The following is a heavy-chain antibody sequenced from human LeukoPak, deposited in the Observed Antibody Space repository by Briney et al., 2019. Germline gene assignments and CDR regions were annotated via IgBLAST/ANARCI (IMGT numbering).Heavy chain of an antibody. CDR1: GFTFRNYS. CDR3: ARAKYYDSRGYSVREAYDI. J-gene: IGHJ3*02. Sequence: GGSLRLSCAASGFTFRNYSMHWVRRAPGKGLEWVAVISHDGNIKYHADSMKDRFTISRDNSRNTLYLQMNNLRPEDTAVYSCARAKYYDSRGYSVREAYDIWGQGTMVTVSS. D-gene: IGHD3-22*01. V-gene: IGHV3-30*03. CDR2: ISHDGNIK.